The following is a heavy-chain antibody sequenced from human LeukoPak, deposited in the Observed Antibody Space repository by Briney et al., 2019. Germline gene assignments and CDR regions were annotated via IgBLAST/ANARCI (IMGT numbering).Heavy chain of an antibody. CDR3: ARAFGYDSSGHYYPDYFDY. D-gene: IGHD3-22*01. J-gene: IGHJ4*02. V-gene: IGHV4-31*03. Sequence: SETLSLTCTVSGGSISSGGYYWSWIRQHPGKGLEWIGYIYYSGSTYYNPSLKSRVTISVDTSKNQFSLKLSSVTAADTAVYYCARAFGYDSSGHYYPDYFDYWGQGTLVTVSS. CDR1: GGSISSGGYY. CDR2: IYYSGST.